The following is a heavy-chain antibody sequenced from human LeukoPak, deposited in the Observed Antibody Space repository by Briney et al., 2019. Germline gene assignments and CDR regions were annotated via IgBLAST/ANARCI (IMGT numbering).Heavy chain of an antibody. CDR2: IYPGDSDT. CDR3: ARRNCSSTSCYLDGMDV. V-gene: IGHV5-51*01. J-gene: IGHJ6*02. CDR1: GYSFTSYW. D-gene: IGHD2-2*01. Sequence: GESLKISCKGSGYSFTSYWIGWVRQMPGKGLEWMGIIYPGDSDTRYSPSFQGQVTISADKSISTAYLQWSSLKASDTAMYYCARRNCSSTSCYLDGMDVWGQGPRSPSP.